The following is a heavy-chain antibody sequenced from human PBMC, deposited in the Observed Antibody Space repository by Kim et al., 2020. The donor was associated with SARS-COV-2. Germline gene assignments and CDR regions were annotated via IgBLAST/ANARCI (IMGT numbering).Heavy chain of an antibody. CDR2: INQGGSGK. J-gene: IGHJ4*02. CDR3: ARDLSTTVTRDYDFDH. CDR1: GFTFSSYW. Sequence: GGSLRLSCAASGFTFSSYWMSWVRQAPGKGLEWVSNINQGGSGKYYVDSVKGRFTISRDNAKNSLYLQMNSLRAEDTAVYYCARDLSTTVTRDYDFDHWGQGTLVTVSS. V-gene: IGHV3-7*03. D-gene: IGHD4-17*01.